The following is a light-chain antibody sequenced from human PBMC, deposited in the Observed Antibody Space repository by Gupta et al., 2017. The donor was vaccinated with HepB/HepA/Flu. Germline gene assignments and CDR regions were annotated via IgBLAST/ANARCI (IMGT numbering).Light chain of an antibody. Sequence: QSALTQPASVSGCPGQPSTISCTGTSSDVGGYHYVSWYHQHPGKAPNLMIYDVSNRPAGVSNHFSGSKAGNTASLTISGPQAEDEADYYCSSDTSSSTLVFGGGTKLTVL. CDR3: SSDTSSSTLV. J-gene: IGLJ2*01. CDR1: SSDVGGYHY. CDR2: DVS. V-gene: IGLV2-14*01.